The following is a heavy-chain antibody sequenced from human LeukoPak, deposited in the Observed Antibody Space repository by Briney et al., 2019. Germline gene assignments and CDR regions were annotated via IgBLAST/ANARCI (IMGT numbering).Heavy chain of an antibody. Sequence: PGESLKISCKGSGYSFTSYWIGWVRQMPGKGLEWMGIIYPGDSDTRYSPSFQGQVTISADKSISTAYLQWSSLKASDTAMYYCARGSRYYYDSSGYPGDYWGQGTLVTVSS. V-gene: IGHV5-51*01. CDR1: GYSFTSYW. D-gene: IGHD3-22*01. J-gene: IGHJ4*02. CDR3: ARGSRYYYDSSGYPGDY. CDR2: IYPGDSDT.